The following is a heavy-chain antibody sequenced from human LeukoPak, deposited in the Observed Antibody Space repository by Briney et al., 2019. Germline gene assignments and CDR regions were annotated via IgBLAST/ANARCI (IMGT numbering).Heavy chain of an antibody. CDR1: GFTFSSYG. D-gene: IGHD2-2*01. J-gene: IGHJ3*02. CDR2: ISSNGSST. CDR3: ARERGGYCSSSTCSKAFDI. V-gene: IGHV3-64*01. Sequence: GGSLRLSCIAPGFTFSSYGMHWVRQAPGKGLEYVSRISSNGSSTYYANSVKDRFTVSRDNSKNTLYLQMGSLRAEDKAVYYCARERGGYCSSSTCSKAFDIWGHGTMVTVSS.